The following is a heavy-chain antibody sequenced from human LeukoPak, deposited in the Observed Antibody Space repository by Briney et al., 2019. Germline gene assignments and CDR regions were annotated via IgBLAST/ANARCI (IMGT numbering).Heavy chain of an antibody. V-gene: IGHV4-59*01. CDR3: ARGPFGVVIFDY. D-gene: IGHD3-3*01. CDR1: AGSISSYY. CDR2: IYYSGST. Sequence: SETLSLTCTVSAGSISSYYWSWIRQPPGKVLERIGYIYYSGSTNYNPSRKSRVTISVDTSKNQFSLKLSSVTAADTAVYYCARGPFGVVIFDYWGQGTLVTVSS. J-gene: IGHJ4*02.